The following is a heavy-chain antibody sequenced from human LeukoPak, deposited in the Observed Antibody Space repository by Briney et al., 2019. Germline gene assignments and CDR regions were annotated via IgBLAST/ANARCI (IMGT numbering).Heavy chain of an antibody. Sequence: SETLSLTCTVSGGSISSGSYFWNWIRQPAGKALEWIGRIYTSGSTNYNPSLKSRVTISVDTSKNQFSLKLSSVTAADTAVYYCARGHIGPWGQGTLVTVSS. CDR2: IYTSGST. CDR3: ARGHIGP. CDR1: GGSISSGSYF. D-gene: IGHD2-21*01. J-gene: IGHJ5*02. V-gene: IGHV4-61*02.